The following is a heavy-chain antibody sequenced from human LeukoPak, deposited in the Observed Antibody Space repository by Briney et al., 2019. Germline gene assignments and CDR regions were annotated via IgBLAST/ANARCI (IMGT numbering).Heavy chain of an antibody. Sequence: SGPTLVNPTQTLTLTCSFSGFSLCTSGMCVSWIRQPPGKALGWLARIDWNDDKYLNTSLQTRLTISKDTSRNQVVLTMTNMDLVDTATYYCARFLGTTSYDFWGQGTLVTVSS. V-gene: IGHV2-70*11. J-gene: IGHJ4*02. CDR1: GFSLCTSGMC. CDR2: IDWNDDK. D-gene: IGHD1-1*01. CDR3: ARFLGTTSYDF.